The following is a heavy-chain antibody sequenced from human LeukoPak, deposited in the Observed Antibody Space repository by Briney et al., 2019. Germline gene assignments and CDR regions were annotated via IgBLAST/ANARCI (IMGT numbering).Heavy chain of an antibody. CDR2: FDPEDGET. CDR3: ARVAIYYFDY. J-gene: IGHJ4*02. CDR1: GYTLTELS. Sequence: ASVKVSCKVSGYTLTELSMHWVRQAPGKGLEWMGGFDPEDGETIYAQKFQGRVTMTTDTSTSTAYMELRSLRSDDTAVYYCARVAIYYFDYWGQGTLVTVSS. V-gene: IGHV1-24*01. D-gene: IGHD3-3*02.